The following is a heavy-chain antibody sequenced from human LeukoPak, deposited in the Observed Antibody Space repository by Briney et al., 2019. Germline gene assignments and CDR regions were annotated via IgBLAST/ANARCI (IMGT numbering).Heavy chain of an antibody. D-gene: IGHD6-19*01. CDR3: ARRGPVGGGWGFDY. Sequence: VPVKVCCKASGYTFTSYGISWVRQSPGQGLEWMGWISGYYGNTDSAQTLQGRVTMTRDTSTSTAYMELRSLTSDDTAVYYCARRGPVGGGWGFDYWGQGNLGTVSS. CDR1: GYTFTSYG. V-gene: IGHV1-18*01. CDR2: ISGYYGNT. J-gene: IGHJ4*02.